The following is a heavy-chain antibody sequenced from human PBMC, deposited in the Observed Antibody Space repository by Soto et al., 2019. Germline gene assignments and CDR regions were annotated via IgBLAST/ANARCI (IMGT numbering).Heavy chain of an antibody. V-gene: IGHV4-39*01. Sequence: SETLSLTCTVSGGSISSSSYYWGWIRQPPGKGLEWIGSIYYSGSTYYNPSLKSRVTISVDTSKNQFSLKLSSVTAADTAVYYCARQVKQWPPYYYYYYYMDVWGEGTTVTVSS. D-gene: IGHD6-19*01. J-gene: IGHJ6*03. CDR2: IYYSGST. CDR3: ARQVKQWPPYYYYYYYMDV. CDR1: GGSISSSSYY.